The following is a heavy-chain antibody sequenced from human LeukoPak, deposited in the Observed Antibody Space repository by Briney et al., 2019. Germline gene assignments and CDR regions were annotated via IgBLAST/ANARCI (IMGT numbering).Heavy chain of an antibody. D-gene: IGHD3-22*01. J-gene: IGHJ3*02. CDR1: GYTFTGYY. CDR3: ARDAHFYDSSGFDAFDI. Sequence: WASVKVSCKASGYTFTGYYMHWVRQDPGQGLGWMGSINPNSGGTNYAQKFQGWVTMTRDTSISTAYMELSRLRSDDTAVYYCARDAHFYDSSGFDAFDIWGQGTMVTVSS. V-gene: IGHV1-2*04. CDR2: INPNSGGT.